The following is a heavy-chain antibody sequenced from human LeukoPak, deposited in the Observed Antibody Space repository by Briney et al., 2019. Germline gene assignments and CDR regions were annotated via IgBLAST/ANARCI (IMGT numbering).Heavy chain of an antibody. J-gene: IGHJ4*02. V-gene: IGHV4-59*08. D-gene: IGHD6-13*01. Sequence: PSETLSLTCSVSGGSISNNYWSWIRQPPGKGLEWMGYIFYSGSSDSNPSLKSRVTISVDTSKNQFSLKLTSVTAADTAVYYCASYNSSSWYYDYWGQGTLVTVSS. CDR2: IFYSGSS. CDR1: GGSISNNY. CDR3: ASYNSSSWYYDY.